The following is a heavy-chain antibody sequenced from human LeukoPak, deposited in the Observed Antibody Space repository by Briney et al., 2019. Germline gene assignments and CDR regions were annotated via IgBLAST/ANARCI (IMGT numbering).Heavy chain of an antibody. CDR1: GASVLTTAYY. Sequence: PSETLSLTCTVSGASVLTTAYYWSWIRQHPGKGLEWIGCIYYSRITYYNPSLKSRVTISVDTSKNQFSLKLSSVTAADTAVYYCARGTGYYDGFDYWGQGTLVTVSS. D-gene: IGHD3-3*01. CDR3: ARGTGYYDGFDY. V-gene: IGHV4-30-4*08. J-gene: IGHJ4*02. CDR2: IYYSRIT.